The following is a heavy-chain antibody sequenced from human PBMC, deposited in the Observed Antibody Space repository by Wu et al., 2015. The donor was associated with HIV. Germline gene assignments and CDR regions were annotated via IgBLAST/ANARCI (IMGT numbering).Heavy chain of an antibody. CDR2: INPNGGST. CDR1: GYTFSNYY. CDR3: ARDRYTSSQYGMDV. J-gene: IGHJ6*02. D-gene: IGHD2-2*01. Sequence: QVQLVQSGTEVKKPGASVKVSCKASGYTFSNYYIHWVRQAPGQGLEWMGIINPNGGSTRYAPKFQGRVTMTTDTSTSTFHMELSSLRSEDTAVYYCARDRYTSSQYGMDVWGQGDHRHRLL. V-gene: IGHV1-46*01.